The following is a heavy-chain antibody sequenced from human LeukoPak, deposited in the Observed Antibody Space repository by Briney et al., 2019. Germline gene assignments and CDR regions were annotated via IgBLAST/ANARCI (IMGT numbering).Heavy chain of an antibody. Sequence: GGSLRLSCAASGFTFSSYAMSWVRQAPGRGLQWVSTISGSGGSTYYAHSVKGRFTISRDNANNSLYLQMNSLRDEDTAVYYCASSGSYRFDYWGQGTLVTVSS. CDR3: ASSGSYRFDY. CDR1: GFTFSSYA. CDR2: ISGSGGST. D-gene: IGHD1-26*01. V-gene: IGHV3-23*01. J-gene: IGHJ4*02.